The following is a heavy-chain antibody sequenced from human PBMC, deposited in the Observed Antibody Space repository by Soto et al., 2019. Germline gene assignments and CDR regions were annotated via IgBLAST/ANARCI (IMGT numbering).Heavy chain of an antibody. J-gene: IGHJ4*02. V-gene: IGHV4-34*01. CDR2: VSHSGST. CDR1: GGSFSGYC. Sequence: QVQLQQWGAGLLKPSETLSLTCAVYGGSFSGYCWSWIRQPPGKGLEWIGEVSHSGSTNYNPSLKSLVTISVDTSKNQFSLRLSSVTAADTAVYYCARGLKGCGSSWYVDWGQGTLVTVSS. D-gene: IGHD6-13*01. CDR3: ARGLKGCGSSWYVD.